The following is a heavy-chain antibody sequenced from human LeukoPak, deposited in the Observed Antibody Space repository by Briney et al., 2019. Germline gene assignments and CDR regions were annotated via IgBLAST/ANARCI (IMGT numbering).Heavy chain of an antibody. CDR2: ISSSSSYI. CDR3: AKMGVRLLWFGDYMDV. CDR1: GFTFNSYW. V-gene: IGHV3-21*01. D-gene: IGHD3-10*01. J-gene: IGHJ6*03. Sequence: PGGSLRLSCAASGFTFNSYWMSWVRQAPGKGLEWVSSISSSSSYIYYADSVKGRFTISRDNAKNSLYLQMNSLRAEDTAVYYCAKMGVRLLWFGDYMDVWGKGTTVTISS.